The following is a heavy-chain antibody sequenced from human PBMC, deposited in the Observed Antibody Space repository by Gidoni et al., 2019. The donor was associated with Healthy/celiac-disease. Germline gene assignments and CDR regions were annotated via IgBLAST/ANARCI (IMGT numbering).Heavy chain of an antibody. V-gene: IGHV3-30-3*01. J-gene: IGHJ4*02. D-gene: IGHD6-19*01. Sequence: QVQLVESGGGVVQPGWSLRLSCAASGFTFSSYAMHWVRQAPGKGLEWVAVISYDGSNKYYADSVKGRFTISRDNSKNTLYLQMNSLRAEDTAVYYCARVPYSSGRFDYWGQGTLVTVSS. CDR1: GFTFSSYA. CDR3: ARVPYSSGRFDY. CDR2: ISYDGSNK.